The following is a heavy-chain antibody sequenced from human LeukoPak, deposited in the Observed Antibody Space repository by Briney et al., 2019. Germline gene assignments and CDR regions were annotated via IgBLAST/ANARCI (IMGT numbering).Heavy chain of an antibody. V-gene: IGHV4-59*01. D-gene: IGHD3-9*01. CDR1: GASISSYY. Sequence: SETLSLTCIVSGASISSYYWSWIRQPPGKGLEWIGYIYYSGSTNYNPSLKSRLTISVDTSKNQFSLKLSSVTAADTAVYYCARASHLYDILTGYVFDYWGQGTLVTVSS. CDR2: IYYSGST. CDR3: ARASHLYDILTGYVFDY. J-gene: IGHJ4*02.